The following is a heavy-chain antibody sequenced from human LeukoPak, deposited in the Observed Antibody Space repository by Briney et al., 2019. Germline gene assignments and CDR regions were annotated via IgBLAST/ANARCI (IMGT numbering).Heavy chain of an antibody. Sequence: ASVKVSCKASGYTFTAYYIHWVRQAPGQGLEWMGRINPHSGGANYAQKFQGRVTMTRDTSISTAYLELSRLRSDDTAVYFCARVRDSTGYYHRDAFNIWGQGTLVTVSS. D-gene: IGHD3-22*01. CDR1: GYTFTAYY. CDR2: INPHSGGA. V-gene: IGHV1-2*06. CDR3: ARVRDSTGYYHRDAFNI. J-gene: IGHJ3*02.